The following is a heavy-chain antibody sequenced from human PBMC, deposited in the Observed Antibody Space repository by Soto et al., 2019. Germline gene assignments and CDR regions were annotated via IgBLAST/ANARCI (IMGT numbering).Heavy chain of an antibody. Sequence: GGSLRLACAASGFTFSSYWMHWVRQATGKGLVWVSRINSDGSSTSYADSVKGRFTISRDNAKNTLYLQMNSLRAEDTAVYYCARGPTVTDLNCFDPWGQGTLVTVSS. CDR3: ARGPTVTDLNCFDP. D-gene: IGHD4-17*01. V-gene: IGHV3-74*01. CDR1: GFTFSSYW. J-gene: IGHJ5*02. CDR2: INSDGSST.